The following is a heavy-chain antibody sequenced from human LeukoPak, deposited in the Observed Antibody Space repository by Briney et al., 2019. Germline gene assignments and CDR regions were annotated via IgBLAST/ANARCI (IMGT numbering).Heavy chain of an antibody. CDR3: ARDTESPLGYCTNGVCLGDY. D-gene: IGHD2-8*01. J-gene: IGHJ4*02. CDR1: GYTFTSYG. CDR2: ISAYNGNT. V-gene: IGHV1-18*01. Sequence: ASVKVSCKASGYTFTSYGISWVRQAPGQGLEWMGWISAYNGNTNYAHKLQGRVTMTTDTSTSTAYMELRSLRSDDTAVYYCARDTESPLGYCTNGVCLGDYWGQGTLVTVSS.